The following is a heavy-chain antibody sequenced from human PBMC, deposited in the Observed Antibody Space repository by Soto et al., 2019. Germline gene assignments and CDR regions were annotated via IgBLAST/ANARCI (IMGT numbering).Heavy chain of an antibody. Sequence: QVQLLESGGGVVQPGRSLRLSCAASGFTFSSYGMHWVRQAPGKGLEWVAVISYDGSNKYYADSVKGRFTISRDNSKNTLYLQMNSLRAEDTAVYYCAKDWYYYDSSGPWGDWGQGTLVTVSS. CDR2: ISYDGSNK. CDR3: AKDWYYYDSSGPWGD. CDR1: GFTFSSYG. D-gene: IGHD3-22*01. J-gene: IGHJ4*02. V-gene: IGHV3-30*18.